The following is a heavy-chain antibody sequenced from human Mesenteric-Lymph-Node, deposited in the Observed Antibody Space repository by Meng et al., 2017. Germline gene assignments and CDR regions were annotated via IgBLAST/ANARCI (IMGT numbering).Heavy chain of an antibody. Sequence: SVKVSCKASGYTFTSYGISWVRQAPGQGLEWMGGIIPIFGTANYAQKFQGRVTITADESTSTAYMELSSLRSEDTAVYYCARKKYYYDSSGYWDDAFDIWGQGTMVTVSS. CDR3: ARKKYYYDSSGYWDDAFDI. D-gene: IGHD3-22*01. CDR1: GYTFTSYG. V-gene: IGHV1-69*13. CDR2: IIPIFGTA. J-gene: IGHJ3*02.